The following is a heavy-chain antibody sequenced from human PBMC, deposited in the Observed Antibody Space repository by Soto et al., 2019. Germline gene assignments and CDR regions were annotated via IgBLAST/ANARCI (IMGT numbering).Heavy chain of an antibody. CDR2: ITSDGKSK. Sequence: XGFLGLSCAACGSNFSNQGEHWVRQRPAEGLVWVSRITSDGKSKAYAESVKGRFAISRDNAKNTLYLQMNGLTAEDTAVYYCARESGDWPLNWFDPWGQGTLVTVSS. CDR3: ARESGDWPLNWFDP. V-gene: IGHV3-74*01. D-gene: IGHD2-21*02. CDR1: GSNFSNQG. J-gene: IGHJ5*02.